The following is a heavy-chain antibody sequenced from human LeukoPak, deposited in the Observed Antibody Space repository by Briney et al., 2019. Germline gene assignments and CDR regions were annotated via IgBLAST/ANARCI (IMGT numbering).Heavy chain of an antibody. J-gene: IGHJ4*02. CDR3: ARADCSSTSCYELDY. V-gene: IGHV3-11*04. Sequence: GGSLRLSCAGSGFTFSDYYMSSIRQAPGKGLEWVSYISSSDSTIKYTDSVKGRFTISRDNAKNSLFLQMHSLRADDTAVYYWARADCSSTSCYELDYWGQGTLVTVSS. CDR1: GFTFSDYY. CDR2: ISSSDSTI. D-gene: IGHD2-2*01.